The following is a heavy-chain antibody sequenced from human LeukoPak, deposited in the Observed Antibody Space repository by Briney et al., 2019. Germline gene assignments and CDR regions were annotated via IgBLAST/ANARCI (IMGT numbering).Heavy chain of an antibody. V-gene: IGHV3-30*04. J-gene: IGHJ6*04. CDR2: ISYDGSNK. Sequence: GGSLRLSCAASGLTFSSYAMHWVRQAPGKGLEWVAGISYDGSNKYYADSVKGCLNISRDNSKNTLYLQMNSLRAEDTAVYYCWRDIIYYGSGIYMDVWGKGTTVTVSS. CDR3: WRDIIYYGSGIYMDV. D-gene: IGHD3-10*01. CDR1: GLTFSSYA.